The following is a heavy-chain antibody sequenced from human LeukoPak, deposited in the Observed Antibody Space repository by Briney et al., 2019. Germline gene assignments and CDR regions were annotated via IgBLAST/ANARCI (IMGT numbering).Heavy chain of an antibody. CDR2: IIPIFGTA. Sequence: ASVKVSCKASGGTFSSYAISWVRQAPGQGLEWMGGIIPIFGTANYAQKFQGRVTITTDESTSTAYMELSNLRSEDTAVYYCARPSKADYYYYYYMDVWGKGTTVTVSS. V-gene: IGHV1-69*05. J-gene: IGHJ6*03. CDR1: GGTFSSYA. CDR3: ARPSKADYYYYYYMDV.